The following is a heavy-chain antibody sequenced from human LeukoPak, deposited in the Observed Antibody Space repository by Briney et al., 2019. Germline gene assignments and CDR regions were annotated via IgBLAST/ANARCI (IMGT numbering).Heavy chain of an antibody. Sequence: SGTLSLTCAVSGVSISSIIWWSWVRQPPGKGLEWIGEIYHSGSTNYNPSLKSRVTISVDKSKNQFSLKLSSVTAADTAVYYCASTAVASRSDYWGQGTLVTVSS. CDR3: ASTAVASRSDY. CDR1: GVSISSIIW. D-gene: IGHD6-19*01. CDR2: IYHSGST. J-gene: IGHJ4*02. V-gene: IGHV4-4*02.